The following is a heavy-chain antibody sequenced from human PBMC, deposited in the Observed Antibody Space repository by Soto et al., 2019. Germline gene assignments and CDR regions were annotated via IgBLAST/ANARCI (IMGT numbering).Heavy chain of an antibody. V-gene: IGHV3-11*01. CDR3: ASGGAWLVRPVGY. J-gene: IGHJ4*02. Sequence: PGGSRRRSWAASGFTFSDYYMSWIRQAPGKGLEWVSYISSSGSTIYYADSVKGRFTISRDNAKNSLYLQMNSLRAEDTAVYYCASGGAWLVRPVGYWGQGTLVTVSS. D-gene: IGHD6-19*01. CDR1: GFTFSDYY. CDR2: ISSSGSTI.